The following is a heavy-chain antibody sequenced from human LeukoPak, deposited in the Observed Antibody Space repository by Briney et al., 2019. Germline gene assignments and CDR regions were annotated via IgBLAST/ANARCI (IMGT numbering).Heavy chain of an antibody. J-gene: IGHJ4*02. V-gene: IGHV4-59*01. D-gene: IGHD3-10*01. CDR3: ARASGGGFDY. CDR1: GGSISSYY. CDR2: IYYSGST. Sequence: PSETLSLTCTVSGGSISSYYWSWIRQPPGKGLEWIGYIYYSGSTNYNPSLKSRVTISVDTSENQFSLKLSSVTAADTAVYYCARASGGGFDYWGQGTLVTVSS.